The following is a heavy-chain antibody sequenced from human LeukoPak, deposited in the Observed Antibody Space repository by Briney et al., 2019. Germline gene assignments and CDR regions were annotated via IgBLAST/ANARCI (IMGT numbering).Heavy chain of an antibody. Sequence: NPPETLSLTCAAYGGPFSGTYWSWIRQPPGKGLEWIGEINHSGSTNYNPSLKSRVTISVYTSKNQFSLKLSSVTAADTAVYYWARGREQLGREAGRQRRVDPWGQGTLVTVSS. D-gene: IGHD6-6*01. CDR1: GGPFSGTY. CDR3: ARGREQLGREAGRQRRVDP. J-gene: IGHJ5*02. CDR2: INHSGST. V-gene: IGHV4-34*01.